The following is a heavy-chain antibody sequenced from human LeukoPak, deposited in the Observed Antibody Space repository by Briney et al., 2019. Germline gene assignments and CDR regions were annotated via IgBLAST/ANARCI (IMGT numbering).Heavy chain of an antibody. CDR2: IYYSGST. V-gene: IGHV4-59*01. J-gene: IGHJ6*02. D-gene: IGHD2-2*01. Sequence: SETLSLTCTVSGGPISSYYWSWIRQPPGKGLEWIGYIYYSGSTNYNPSLKSRVTISVDTSKNQFSLKLSSVTAADTAVYYCARGLVVPAAMPELDYYYYGMDVWGQGTTVTVSS. CDR1: GGPISSYY. CDR3: ARGLVVPAAMPELDYYYYGMDV.